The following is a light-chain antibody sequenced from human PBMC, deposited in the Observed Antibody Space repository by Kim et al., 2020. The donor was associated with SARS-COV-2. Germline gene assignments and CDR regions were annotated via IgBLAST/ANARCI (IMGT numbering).Light chain of an antibody. J-gene: IGKJ3*01. Sequence: DIQMTQSPSSLSASVGDRVTITCQASHDISNYLNWYQQKPGKAPKLLIYDASNLETGVPSRFSGSGSGTDFTFTISSLQPEDIATYYCQQYDNLIFTFGPGTKVDIK. CDR3: QQYDNLIFT. V-gene: IGKV1-33*01. CDR2: DAS. CDR1: HDISNY.